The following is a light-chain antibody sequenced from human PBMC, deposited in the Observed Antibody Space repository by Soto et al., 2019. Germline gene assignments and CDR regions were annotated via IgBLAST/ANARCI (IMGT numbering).Light chain of an antibody. CDR1: QSVGSNY. CDR2: GAS. CDR3: QQYGSSPPYT. Sequence: EIVLTQSPGTMSLSPGERATLSCRASQSVGSNYLAWYQQKPGQAPRLLIYGASSRDSGIPDRFSGSGSGTDFTLTISRLEPEDVAVYYCQQYGSSPPYTFGQGTKLEIK. J-gene: IGKJ2*01. V-gene: IGKV3-20*01.